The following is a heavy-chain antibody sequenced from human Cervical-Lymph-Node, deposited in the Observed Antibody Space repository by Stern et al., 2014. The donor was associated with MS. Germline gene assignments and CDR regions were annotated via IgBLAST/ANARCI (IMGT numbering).Heavy chain of an antibody. J-gene: IGHJ4*02. CDR2: ISSSCSTI. CDR3: SRDSPSWGWCFDY. V-gene: IGHV3-11*01. CDR1: GFTFSDYY. Sequence: VQLVESGGGLVKPGGSLRLSCAASGFTFSDYYMSWIRQAPGKGLEWVSYISSSCSTIFYAGSVHGRFNISRDKAMHSLYMQMNSLRAEDTAVYYCSRDSPSWGWCFDYWGQGTLVTVSS. D-gene: IGHD6-19*01.